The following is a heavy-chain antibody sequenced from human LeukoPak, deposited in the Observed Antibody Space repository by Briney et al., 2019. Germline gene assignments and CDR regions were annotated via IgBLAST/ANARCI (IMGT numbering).Heavy chain of an antibody. CDR1: GGSISTYY. V-gene: IGHV4-59*01. Sequence: SETLSLTCTVSGGSISTYYWSWIRQPPGKGLEWIGYIYYTGSTSYNPSLKSRVTISVDTSKNQFSLKLSSVTAADTAVYYCASRGDYGDFDYWGQGTLVTVSS. CDR2: IYYTGST. J-gene: IGHJ4*02. CDR3: ASRGDYGDFDY. D-gene: IGHD4-17*01.